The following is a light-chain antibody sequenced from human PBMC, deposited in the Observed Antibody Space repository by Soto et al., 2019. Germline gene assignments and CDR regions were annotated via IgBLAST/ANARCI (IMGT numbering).Light chain of an antibody. CDR2: EVT. Sequence: QSALTQPPSASGSPGQSVTISCTGTSSDVGTYNYVSWYKQHPGKAPKLMIYEVTKRPSGIPDRFSGSKSDNTASLTVSGLQTDDEADYYCSSYAGSNNVLFGGGTKLTVL. J-gene: IGLJ2*01. V-gene: IGLV2-8*01. CDR3: SSYAGSNNVL. CDR1: SSDVGTYNY.